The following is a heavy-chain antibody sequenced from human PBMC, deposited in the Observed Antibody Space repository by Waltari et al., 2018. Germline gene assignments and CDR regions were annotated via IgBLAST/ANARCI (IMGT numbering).Heavy chain of an antibody. D-gene: IGHD1-1*01. V-gene: IGHV3-23*04. CDR1: GFSFHSYA. J-gene: IGHJ4*02. Sequence: EVQLVESGGGLVQPGGSLKLSCRGSGFSFHSYALVWVRQAPGKGLGWVSSIVGSGSQSNYGDSVKGRFVISRDNSKNMIYLQMSSLRPEVTAVYYCAKEYGIVGTYDYWGQGTLVTVSS. CDR3: AKEYGIVGTYDY. CDR2: IVGSGSQS.